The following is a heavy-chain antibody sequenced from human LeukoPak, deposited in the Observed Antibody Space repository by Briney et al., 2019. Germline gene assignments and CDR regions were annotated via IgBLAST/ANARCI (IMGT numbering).Heavy chain of an antibody. V-gene: IGHV3-21*01. J-gene: IGHJ6*03. CDR3: AREDWNSPYMDV. D-gene: IGHD1-7*01. CDR1: GFTFSSYT. Sequence: GGSLRLSCITSGFTFSSYTMNWVRQAPGKGLEWVSSISGSSSYIYYADSVKGRFTISRDNAKNSLFLQMNSLRAEDTAVYYCAREDWNSPYMDVWGKGTTVTVSS. CDR2: ISGSSSYI.